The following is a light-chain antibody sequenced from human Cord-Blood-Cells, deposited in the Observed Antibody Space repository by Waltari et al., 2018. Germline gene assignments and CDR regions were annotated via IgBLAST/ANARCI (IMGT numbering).Light chain of an antibody. CDR1: TIGSKR. Sequence: SYELTQPPPLSEAPGKTVPLDCGGDTIGSKRVHCYQPKPGQAPVLVIYCESDRPSGIPERFSGSNSGNTATLTISGVQAEDEADYYCKFRDSSSDHWVFGGGTKLTVL. J-gene: IGLJ3*02. CDR3: KFRDSSSDHWV. V-gene: IGLV3-21*04. CDR2: CES.